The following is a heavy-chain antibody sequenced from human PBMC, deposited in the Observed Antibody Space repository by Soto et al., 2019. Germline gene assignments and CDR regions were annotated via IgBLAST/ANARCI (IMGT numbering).Heavy chain of an antibody. CDR1: GFSFRNHA. Sequence: EVLLLESGGGLVQPGGSLRLSCATSGFSFRNHAMTWFRQAPGKGLEWVSSISGSGNATYYADSVKGRFTISRDNFKTTLSLQMNSLTGHDTALYYCARGRGSYGYVNWGQGTLVTVSS. CDR3: ARGRGSYGYVN. D-gene: IGHD3-16*01. V-gene: IGHV3-23*01. CDR2: ISGSGNAT. J-gene: IGHJ4*02.